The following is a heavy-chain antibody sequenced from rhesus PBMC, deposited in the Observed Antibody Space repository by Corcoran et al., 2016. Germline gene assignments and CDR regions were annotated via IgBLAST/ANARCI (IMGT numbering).Heavy chain of an antibody. D-gene: IGHD5-24*01. CDR1: GGSISADYY. CDR2: ISGSSWIT. J-gene: IGHJ4*01. Sequence: QVQLQESGPGLVKPSETLSLTCAVSGGSISADYYWSWIRQPPGKGLEYVGYISGSSWITSYTPSRTSPFTISQDTSTNQFSLKLASVTSADTAVYYCASPTTLGTTYWGQGVLVTVSS. V-gene: IGHV4-99*01. CDR3: ASPTTLGTTY.